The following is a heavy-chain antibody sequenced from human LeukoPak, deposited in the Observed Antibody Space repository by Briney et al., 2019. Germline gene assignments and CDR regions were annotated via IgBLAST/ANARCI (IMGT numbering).Heavy chain of an antibody. CDR3: ARGTVTAPDY. Sequence: QPGGSLRLSCTASGFSVSNTYMSWVRQAPGKGLGWVSIIYIGGNTYYADSVKGRFTISRDNSKNTLYLQMNRLRPEDTAVYYCARGTVTAPDYWGQGTLVTVSS. CDR2: IYIGGNT. J-gene: IGHJ4*02. D-gene: IGHD2-21*02. CDR1: GFSVSNTY. V-gene: IGHV3-53*01.